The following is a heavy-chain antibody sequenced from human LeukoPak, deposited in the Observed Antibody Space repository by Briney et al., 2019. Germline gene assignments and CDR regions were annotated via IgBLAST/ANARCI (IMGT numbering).Heavy chain of an antibody. CDR1: GFTFSSYW. CDR2: INSDGSST. D-gene: IGHD3-3*01. J-gene: IGHJ4*02. V-gene: IGHV3-74*01. Sequence: HPGGSLRLSCAASGFTFSSYWMHWVRQAPGKGLVWVSRINSDGSSTSYADSVKGRFTISRDNAKNTLYLQMNSLRAEDTAVYYCARAYYDFWSGYYGEPYYFDYWGQGTLVTVSP. CDR3: ARAYYDFWSGYYGEPYYFDY.